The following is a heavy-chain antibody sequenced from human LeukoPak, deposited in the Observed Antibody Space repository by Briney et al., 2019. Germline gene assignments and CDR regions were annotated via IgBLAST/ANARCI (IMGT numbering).Heavy chain of an antibody. CDR2: IKSKSDGETR. CDR1: GFSFSNAW. V-gene: IGHV3-15*01. CDR3: ITDPGDYENF. D-gene: IGHD4-17*01. Sequence: GGSLRLSCAASGFSFSNAWTSWVRQAPGKGLEWVGRIKSKSDGETRDYAAPVRGRFAISRDDSKNTLFLLMNSLKTDDTAVYFCITDPGDYENFWGQGTLVTVSS. J-gene: IGHJ4*02.